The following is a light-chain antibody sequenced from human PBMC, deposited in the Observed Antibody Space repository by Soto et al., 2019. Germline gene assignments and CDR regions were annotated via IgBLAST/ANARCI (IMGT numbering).Light chain of an antibody. J-gene: IGKJ5*01. CDR3: QQYHTSSIT. Sequence: DIQMTESPSSLSSSVGYRFTITCRASQSITTYLNWYQQKPGKAPNLLIYDASTLERGVPSRFSGTGSGTEFTLSIDSLQPDDFATYYCQQYHTSSITFGQGTRLEIK. CDR2: DAS. V-gene: IGKV1-5*01. CDR1: QSITTY.